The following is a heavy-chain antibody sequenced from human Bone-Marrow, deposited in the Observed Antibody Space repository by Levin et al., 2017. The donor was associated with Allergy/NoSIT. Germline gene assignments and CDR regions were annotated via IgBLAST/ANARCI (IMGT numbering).Heavy chain of an antibody. Sequence: KAGGSLRLSCVASGFTFNDAWMSWVRQAPGKGLEWIGKIKSKAAGATTDYIAPVKGRFSISRDDSKNTLYLQMNSLKTEDTAVYYCVAETWYRFYFWGQGTLVTVSS. J-gene: IGHJ1*01. D-gene: IGHD6-13*01. CDR3: VAETWYRFYF. V-gene: IGHV3-15*01. CDR1: GFTFNDAW. CDR2: IKSKAAGATT.